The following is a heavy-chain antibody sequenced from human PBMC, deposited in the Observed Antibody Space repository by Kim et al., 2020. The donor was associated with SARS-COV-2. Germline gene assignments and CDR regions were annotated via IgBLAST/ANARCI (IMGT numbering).Heavy chain of an antibody. CDR2: IYYSGST. Sequence: SETLSLTCTVYGGSISSSSYYWGWIRQPPGKGLEWIGSIYYSGSTYYNPSLKSRVTISVDTSKNQFSLKLSSVTAADTAVYYCAIRGSSGYFDYWGQGTLVTVSS. CDR3: AIRGSSGYFDY. CDR1: GGSISSSSYY. J-gene: IGHJ4*02. D-gene: IGHD3-22*01. V-gene: IGHV4-39*01.